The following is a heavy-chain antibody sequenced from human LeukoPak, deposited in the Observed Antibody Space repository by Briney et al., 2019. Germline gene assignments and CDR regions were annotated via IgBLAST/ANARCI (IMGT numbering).Heavy chain of an antibody. J-gene: IGHJ4*02. CDR1: GGSIRSHH. D-gene: IGHD3-9*01. CDR3: AVRYFDWLSFDY. Sequence: SETLSLTCTVSGGSIRSHHWSWIRQPPGKRLEWIGYIYDSGSTNYNPSLKSRVTISVDTSKNQFSLKLSSVTAADTAVYYCAVRYFDWLSFDYWGQGTLVTVSS. CDR2: IYDSGST. V-gene: IGHV4-4*08.